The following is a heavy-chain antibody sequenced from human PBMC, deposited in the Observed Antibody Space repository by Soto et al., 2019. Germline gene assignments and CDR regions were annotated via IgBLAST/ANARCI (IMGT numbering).Heavy chain of an antibody. D-gene: IGHD2-21*02. CDR3: ARIYCGGDCYSALSVPRFDP. V-gene: IGHV4-61*01. CDR1: GGSVSSGSYY. J-gene: IGHJ5*02. CDR2: IYYSGST. Sequence: SETLSLTCTVSGGSVSSGSYYWSWIRQPPGKGLEWIGYIYYSGSTNYNPSLKSRVTISVDTSKNQFSLKLSSVTAADTAVYYCARIYCGGDCYSALSVPRFDPWGQGTLVT.